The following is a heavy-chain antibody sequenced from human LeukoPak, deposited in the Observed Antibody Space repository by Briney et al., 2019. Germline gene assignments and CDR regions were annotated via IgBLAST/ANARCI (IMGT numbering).Heavy chain of an antibody. D-gene: IGHD1-14*01. J-gene: IGHJ5*02. Sequence: SGPTLVNPTQTLTLTCTFSGFSLNTSGVGVGWIRQPPGKALEWLALIYWDDDKRYSPSLKSRLTITKDTSKNQVVLTMTNIDPVDTATYYCAHRRNLGGAINWFDPWGQGTLVTVSS. V-gene: IGHV2-5*02. CDR1: GFSLNTSGVG. CDR2: IYWDDDK. CDR3: AHRRNLGGAINWFDP.